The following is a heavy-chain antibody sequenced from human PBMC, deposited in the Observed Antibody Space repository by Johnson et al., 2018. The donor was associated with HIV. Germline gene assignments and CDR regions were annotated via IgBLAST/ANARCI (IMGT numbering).Heavy chain of an antibody. V-gene: IGHV3-30*18. D-gene: IGHD3-10*02. Sequence: QVQLVESGGGVVQPGRSLRLSCAASGFAFSSYAMHWVRQAPGKGLEWVAVISYDGSNKYYADSVKGRFTISRDNSKNTLYLQMNSLRAEDTAVYYCAKYVELHGAFDIWGQGTMVTVSS. CDR2: ISYDGSNK. CDR3: AKYVELHGAFDI. J-gene: IGHJ3*02. CDR1: GFAFSSYA.